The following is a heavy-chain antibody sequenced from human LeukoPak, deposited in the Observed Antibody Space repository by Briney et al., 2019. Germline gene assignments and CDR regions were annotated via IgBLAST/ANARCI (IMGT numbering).Heavy chain of an antibody. V-gene: IGHV3-11*01. Sequence: GGSLRLSCAASGFTFSDYYMSWIRQAPGKGLEWVSYISSSGSTIYYADSVKGRFTISRDNAKNSLYLQMNSLRAEDTAVYYYARVLLGAPAAIRWFDPWGQGTLVTVSS. D-gene: IGHD2-2*01. CDR3: ARVLLGAPAAIRWFDP. CDR2: ISSSGSTI. J-gene: IGHJ5*02. CDR1: GFTFSDYY.